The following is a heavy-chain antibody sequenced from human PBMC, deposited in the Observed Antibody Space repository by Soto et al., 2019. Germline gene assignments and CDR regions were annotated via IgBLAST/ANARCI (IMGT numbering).Heavy chain of an antibody. D-gene: IGHD3-10*01. J-gene: IGHJ4*02. V-gene: IGHV3-11*01. Sequence: PGGSLRLSCAASGFTFSDYYLNWIRQAPGKGLEWVSYISSSGRTIQYADSVKGRFTISRDNAKNSLYLQMNSLRAEDTAVYYCARERSAIGGYYDYWGQGTLVTVSS. CDR1: GFTFSDYY. CDR3: ARERSAIGGYYDY. CDR2: ISSSGRTI.